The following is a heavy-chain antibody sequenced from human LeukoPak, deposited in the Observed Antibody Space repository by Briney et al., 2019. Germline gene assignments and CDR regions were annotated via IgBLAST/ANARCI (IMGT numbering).Heavy chain of an antibody. Sequence: QSGGSLRLSCAASGFTFSSYWMHWVRQAPGKGLVWVSRINSDGSSTSYADSVKSRFTISRDNAKNTLYLQMNSLRAEDTAVYYCARVVEYYYDSSGYYYDDFDYWGQGTLVTVSS. D-gene: IGHD3-22*01. CDR2: INSDGSST. CDR1: GFTFSSYW. J-gene: IGHJ4*02. CDR3: ARVVEYYYDSSGYYYDDFDY. V-gene: IGHV3-74*01.